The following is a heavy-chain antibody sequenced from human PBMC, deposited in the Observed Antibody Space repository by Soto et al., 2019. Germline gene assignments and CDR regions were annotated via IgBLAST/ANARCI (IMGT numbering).Heavy chain of an antibody. Sequence: SETLSLTCAVYGGSFSGNYWSLIRQPPGKGLEWIGEINHSGSTYYNPSLKSRVTISVDTSKNQFSLKMTSVTAADTAVYYCARGRGGSFSYYYYYGMDVWGQGTTVTVSS. D-gene: IGHD1-26*01. J-gene: IGHJ6*02. CDR2: INHSGST. CDR3: ARGRGGSFSYYYYYGMDV. V-gene: IGHV4-34*01. CDR1: GGSFSGNY.